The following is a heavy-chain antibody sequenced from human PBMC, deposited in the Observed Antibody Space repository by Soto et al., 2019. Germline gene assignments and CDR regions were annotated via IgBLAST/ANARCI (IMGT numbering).Heavy chain of an antibody. Sequence: GGSLRLSCAASGFTFSSYAMHWVRQAPGKGLEWVSAISGSGGSTYYADSVKGRFTISRDNSKNTLYLQMNSLRAEDTAVYYCAKGHCSGGSCLGMDVWGQGTTVTVSS. CDR2: ISGSGGST. D-gene: IGHD2-15*01. CDR1: GFTFSSYA. CDR3: AKGHCSGGSCLGMDV. V-gene: IGHV3-23*01. J-gene: IGHJ6*02.